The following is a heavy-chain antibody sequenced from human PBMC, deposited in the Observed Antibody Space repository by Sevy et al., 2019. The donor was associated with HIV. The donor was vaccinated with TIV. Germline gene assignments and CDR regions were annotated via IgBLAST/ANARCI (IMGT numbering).Heavy chain of an antibody. Sequence: GGSLRLSCAASGFTFSSYWMSWVRQAPGKGLEWVANIKQDGSEKYYVDSVKGRFTISRDNAKNSLYLQMNSLRAEDTAVYYCARGDYDYVWGRYRPDAFDIWGQGTMVTVSS. V-gene: IGHV3-7*01. CDR2: IKQDGSEK. D-gene: IGHD3-16*02. J-gene: IGHJ3*02. CDR3: ARGDYDYVWGRYRPDAFDI. CDR1: GFTFSSYW.